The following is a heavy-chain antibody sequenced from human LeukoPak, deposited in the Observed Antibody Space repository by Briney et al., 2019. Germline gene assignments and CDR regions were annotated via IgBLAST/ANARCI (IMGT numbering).Heavy chain of an antibody. CDR2: IYYSGST. CDR1: GGSISSYY. D-gene: IGHD3-22*01. V-gene: IGHV4-59*01. J-gene: IGHJ3*02. Sequence: SETLSLTCTVSGGSISSYYWSWIRQPPGKGLEWIGYIYYSGSTNYNPSLKSRVPISVDTSKNQFSLKLSSVTAADTAVYYCARGLLTYYYDSSGYDAFDIWGQGTMVTVSS. CDR3: ARGLLTYYYDSSGYDAFDI.